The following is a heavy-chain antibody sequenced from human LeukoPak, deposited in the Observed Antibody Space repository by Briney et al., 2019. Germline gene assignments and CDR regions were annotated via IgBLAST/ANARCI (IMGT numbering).Heavy chain of an antibody. D-gene: IGHD4-17*01. CDR1: GYTFTGYY. Sequence: VASVKVSCKASGYTFTGYYMHWVRQAPGQGLEWMGWINPHSGGTNYAQKFQGRVTMTRDTSITTAYMELSRLRSDDTAVYYCARGDIYGDYAYWGQGTLVTVSS. J-gene: IGHJ4*02. V-gene: IGHV1-2*02. CDR3: ARGDIYGDYAY. CDR2: INPHSGGT.